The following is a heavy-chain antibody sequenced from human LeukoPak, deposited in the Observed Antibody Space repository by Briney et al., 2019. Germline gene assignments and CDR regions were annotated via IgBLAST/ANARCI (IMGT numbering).Heavy chain of an antibody. J-gene: IGHJ4*02. CDR2: ISSSSSYI. Sequence: PGGSLRLSCAASGFTFSSYSMNWVRQTPGKGLEWVSSISSSSSYIYYADSVKGRFTISRDNAKNSLYLQMNSLRAEDTAVYYCARDWGAVATFDYWGQGTLVTVSS. V-gene: IGHV3-21*01. CDR3: ARDWGAVATFDY. D-gene: IGHD6-19*01. CDR1: GFTFSSYS.